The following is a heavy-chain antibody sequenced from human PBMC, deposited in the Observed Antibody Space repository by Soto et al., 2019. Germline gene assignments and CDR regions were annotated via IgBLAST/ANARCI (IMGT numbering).Heavy chain of an antibody. V-gene: IGHV1-18*01. Sequence: QVQLVQSGAEVKKPGASVKVSCKTSGYVFTTYGVHCVRQAPGQRLEWMCWISGYNENTNYPQKFQGRVTMTTDTSRSTAYMELRCLTLEDTAVYYCARGAHGSGYAVYWGQGTLVTVSS. CDR1: GYVFTTYG. CDR2: ISGYNENT. J-gene: IGHJ4*02. CDR3: ARGAHGSGYAVY. D-gene: IGHD3-3*01.